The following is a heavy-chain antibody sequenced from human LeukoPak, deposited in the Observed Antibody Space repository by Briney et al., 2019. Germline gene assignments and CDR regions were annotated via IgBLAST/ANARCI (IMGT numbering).Heavy chain of an antibody. CDR1: GGSISGYY. CDR3: ARDRGFGYYYGMDV. J-gene: IGHJ6*02. CDR2: VYDTGAT. D-gene: IGHD3-10*01. V-gene: IGHV4-59*12. Sequence: SEALSLTCTVSGGSISGYYWSWIRQPPGKRLEWIGYVYDTGATNYNPSLKSRFTISIDTSKNQFSLYLSSVTAADTAVYYCARDRGFGYYYGMDVWGQGTTVTVSS.